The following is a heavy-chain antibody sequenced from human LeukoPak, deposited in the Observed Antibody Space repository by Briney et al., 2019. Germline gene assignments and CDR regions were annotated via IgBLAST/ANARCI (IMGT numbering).Heavy chain of an antibody. CDR2: INHSGSP. CDR1: GGSFNDYY. Sequence: SETLSLTCAVYGGSFNDYYWSWIRQPPGKGLEWIAEINHSGSPNYNPSLKSRVTMSVDTSKSQFSLKLTSVTAADTAVYFCVRGHITYGGIIQEWGQGTLVTVSS. CDR3: VRGHITYGGIIQE. J-gene: IGHJ4*02. D-gene: IGHD3-16*01. V-gene: IGHV4-34*01.